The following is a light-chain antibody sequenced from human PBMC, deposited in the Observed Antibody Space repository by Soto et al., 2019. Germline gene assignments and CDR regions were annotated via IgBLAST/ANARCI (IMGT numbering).Light chain of an antibody. V-gene: IGLV2-11*01. CDR1: SSDVGGYNY. CDR2: DVT. Sequence: QSVLTQPASVSGSPGQSITISCTGTSSDVGGYNYVSWYQQHPGKAPKLMIYDVTKRPSGVPDRFSGSRSGNTASLTISGLQTEDEADYYCCSYAGSPFYVFGIGTKVTVL. J-gene: IGLJ1*01. CDR3: CSYAGSPFYV.